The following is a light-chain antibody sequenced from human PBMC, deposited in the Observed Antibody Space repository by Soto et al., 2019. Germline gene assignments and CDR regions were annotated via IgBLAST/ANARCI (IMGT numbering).Light chain of an antibody. CDR2: DAS. V-gene: IGKV1-5*01. CDR1: QSISSW. Sequence: DIQMTQSPSTLSASVGDRVTITCRASQSISSWLAWYQQKPGKAPKLLIYDASSLESGVPSRFSGSGSGTEFTLTISSLQPDDSATYYCQQYRAFGQGTKVDIK. CDR3: QQYRA. J-gene: IGKJ1*01.